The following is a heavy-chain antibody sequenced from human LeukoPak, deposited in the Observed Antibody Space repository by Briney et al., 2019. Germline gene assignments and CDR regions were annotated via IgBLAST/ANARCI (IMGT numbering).Heavy chain of an antibody. J-gene: IGHJ4*02. D-gene: IGHD1-14*01. CDR2: ISSRSDYI. Sequence: GVSLRLSCTASGFTFSSDSMSWVRQAPGRGLEWVSSISSRSDYIYYADSVKGRFTISRDNAKNSLFLQMNSLRAEDTAVYYCARGSTTEIGWNYWGQGTLVTVSS. V-gene: IGHV3-21*01. CDR3: ARGSTTEIGWNY. CDR1: GFTFSSDS.